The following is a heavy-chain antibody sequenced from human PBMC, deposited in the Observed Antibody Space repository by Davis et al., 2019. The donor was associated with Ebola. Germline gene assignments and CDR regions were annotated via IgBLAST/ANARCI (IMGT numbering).Heavy chain of an antibody. CDR1: GFTFSSYG. J-gene: IGHJ4*02. CDR3: AKDWLYGDYLSPLN. CDR2: IWYDGSNK. Sequence: GESLKISCAASGFTFSSYGMHWVRQAPGKGLEWVAVIWYDGSNKYYADSVKGRFTISRDNSKNTLYLQMNSLRAEDTAVYYCAKDWLYGDYLSPLNWGQGTLVTVSS. V-gene: IGHV3-33*06. D-gene: IGHD4-17*01.